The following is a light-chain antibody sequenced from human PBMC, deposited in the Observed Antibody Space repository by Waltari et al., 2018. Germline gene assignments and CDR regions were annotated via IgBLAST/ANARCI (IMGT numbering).Light chain of an antibody. V-gene: IGLV1-51*02. CDR3: GTWDSSLSGAV. CDR1: SSNIGNNY. J-gene: IGLJ7*01. Sequence: QSVLTQPPSVSAAPGQRVTISCSGGSSNIGNNYVSWYRQFPGTAPKLLIYENRERPPGIPRRFSGSKSGTSATLDITGLQAGDEADYYCGTWDSSLSGAVFGGGTHLTVL. CDR2: ENR.